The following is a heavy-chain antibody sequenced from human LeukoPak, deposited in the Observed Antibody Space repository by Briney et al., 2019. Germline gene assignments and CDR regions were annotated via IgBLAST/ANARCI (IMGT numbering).Heavy chain of an antibody. CDR3: AILAHVYYYGMDV. CDR1: GFTFSSYG. CDR2: INHSGST. J-gene: IGHJ6*02. Sequence: GSLRLSCAASGFTFSSYGMHWIRQPPGKGLEWIGEINHSGSTNYNPSLKSRVTISVDTSKNQFSLRLSSVTAADTAVYYCAILAHVYYYGMDVWGQGTTVTVSS. V-gene: IGHV4-34*08.